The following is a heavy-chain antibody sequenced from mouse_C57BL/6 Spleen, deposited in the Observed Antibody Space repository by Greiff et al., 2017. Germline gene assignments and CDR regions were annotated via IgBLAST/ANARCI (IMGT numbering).Heavy chain of an antibody. CDR1: GFNIKDYY. J-gene: IGHJ1*03. CDR3: ARAYGSSYGYFDV. CDR2: IDPEDGET. Sequence: EVQLQQSGAELVKPGASVKLSCTASGFNIKDYYMHWVKQRTEQGLEWIGRIDPEDGETKYAPTFQGKATITADTSSNTAYLQLSSLTSEDTAVYYCARAYGSSYGYFDVWGTGTTVTVSS. D-gene: IGHD1-1*01. V-gene: IGHV14-2*01.